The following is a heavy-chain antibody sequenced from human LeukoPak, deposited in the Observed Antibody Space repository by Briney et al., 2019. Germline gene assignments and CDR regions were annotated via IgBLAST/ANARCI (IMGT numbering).Heavy chain of an antibody. D-gene: IGHD4-17*01. CDR3: ARSPYGDYSFDY. Sequence: VSRINSDGSSTSYADSVKGRFTISRDNAKNTLYLQMNSLRAEDTAVYYCARSPYGDYSFDYWGQGTLVTVSS. CDR2: INSDGSST. J-gene: IGHJ4*02. V-gene: IGHV3-74*01.